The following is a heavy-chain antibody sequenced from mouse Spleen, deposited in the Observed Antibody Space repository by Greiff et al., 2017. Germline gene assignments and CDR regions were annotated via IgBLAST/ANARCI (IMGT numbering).Heavy chain of an antibody. CDR1: GFTFSSYA. J-gene: IGHJ1*01. CDR2: ISSGGSYT. D-gene: IGHD2-4*01. CDR3: ARRGYDYGYWYFDV. Sequence: EVKLVESGGGLVKPGGSLKLSCAASGFTFSSYAMSWVRQTPEKRLEWVATISSGGSYTYYPDSVKGRFTISRDNAKNTLYLQMSSLRSEDTAMYYCARRGYDYGYWYFDVWGAGTTVTVSS. V-gene: IGHV5-9-1*01.